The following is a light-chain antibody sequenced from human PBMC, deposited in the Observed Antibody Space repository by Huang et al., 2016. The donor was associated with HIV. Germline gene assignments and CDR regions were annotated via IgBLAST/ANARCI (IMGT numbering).Light chain of an antibody. Sequence: DIVMTQSPDSLAVSLGERATINCKSSQSVLYFANNKNYLAWYQQKPGQPPKLLIYWETTREFGVPDRVSGSGSGTDFTLTISGLQAEDVAVYYCQQYYNTPYTFGQGTKLEIK. CDR3: QQYYNTPYT. CDR2: WET. CDR1: QSVLYFANNKNY. J-gene: IGKJ2*01. V-gene: IGKV4-1*01.